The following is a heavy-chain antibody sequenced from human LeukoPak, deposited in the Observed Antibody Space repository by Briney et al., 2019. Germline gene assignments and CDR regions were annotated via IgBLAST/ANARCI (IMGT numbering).Heavy chain of an antibody. V-gene: IGHV3-72*01. CDR3: ARVGDYYDTRGFSSDAFDI. CDR2: IRTRAKGYTT. D-gene: IGHD3-22*01. Sequence: PGGSLRLSCAASGFTFSSYGMHWVRQAPGKGLEWVARIRTRAKGYTTQYAPSVRDRFSISRDDSTNSVYLQMNSLKTEDTAVYFCARVGDYYDTRGFSSDAFDIWGLGTMVTVAS. CDR1: GFTFSSYG. J-gene: IGHJ3*02.